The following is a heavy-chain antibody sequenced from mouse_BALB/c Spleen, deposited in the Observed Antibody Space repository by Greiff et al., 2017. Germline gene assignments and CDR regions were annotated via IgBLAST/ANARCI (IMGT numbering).Heavy chain of an antibody. D-gene: IGHD1-1*01. CDR2: IRLKSNNYAT. V-gene: IGHV6-6*02. CDR1: GFTFSNYW. CDR3: TRTAGSRMDYAMDY. Sequence: EVMLVESGGGLVQPGGSMKLSCVASGFTFSNYWMNWVRQSPEKGLEWVAEIRLKSNNYATHYAESVKGRFTISRDDSKSSVYLQMNNLRAEDTGIYYCTRTAGSRMDYAMDYWGQGTSVTVSS. J-gene: IGHJ4*01.